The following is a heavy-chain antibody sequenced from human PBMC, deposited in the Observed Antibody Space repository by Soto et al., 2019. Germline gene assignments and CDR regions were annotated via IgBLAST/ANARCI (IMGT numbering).Heavy chain of an antibody. CDR3: ARVPIRYYDSSGYYPHFDY. V-gene: IGHV4-31*03. Sequence: KTSETLSLTCTVSGGSISSGGYYWSWIRQHPGKGLEWIGYIYYSGSTYYNPSLKSRVTISVDTSKNQFSLKLSSVTAADTAVYYCARVPIRYYDSSGYYPHFDYWGQGTLVTVSS. D-gene: IGHD3-22*01. CDR2: IYYSGST. CDR1: GGSISSGGYY. J-gene: IGHJ4*02.